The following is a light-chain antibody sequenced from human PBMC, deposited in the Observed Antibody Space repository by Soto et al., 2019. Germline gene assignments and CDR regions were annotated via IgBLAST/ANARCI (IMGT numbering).Light chain of an antibody. CDR1: QSISEW. CDR2: GAS. CDR3: QQYNNWPPWT. Sequence: DIHMTQSPSTLSASVGDRVTITCRASQSISEWLTWYQQKPGRAPKLLIYGASTRATGIPARFSGSGSGTEFTLTISSLQSEDFAVYYCQQYNNWPPWTFGQGTKVEIK. J-gene: IGKJ1*01. V-gene: IGKV1-5*01.